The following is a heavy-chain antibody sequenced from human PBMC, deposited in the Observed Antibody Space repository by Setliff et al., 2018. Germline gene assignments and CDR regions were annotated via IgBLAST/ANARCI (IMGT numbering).Heavy chain of an antibody. CDR2: INWNGGST. J-gene: IGHJ6*02. CDR3: ARAYYGTVNGYSSYYGLDV. D-gene: IGHD3-9*01. V-gene: IGHV3-20*04. CDR1: GFTFSSYG. Sequence: GSLRLSCAASGFTFSSYGMHWVRQAPGKGLEWVSGINWNGGSTGYADSVKGRFTISRDNAKNSLYLQMNSLRAEDTAVYYCARAYYGTVNGYSSYYGLDVWGQGTTVTVSS.